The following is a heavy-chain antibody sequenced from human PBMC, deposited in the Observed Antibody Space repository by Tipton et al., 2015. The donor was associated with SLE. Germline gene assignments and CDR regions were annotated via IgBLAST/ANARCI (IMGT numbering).Heavy chain of an antibody. CDR3: ARHDYDDNGYYLHYFDK. CDR1: SYSISSGYY. V-gene: IGHV4-38-2*01. J-gene: IGHJ4*02. CDR2: IHQSGNT. Sequence: LRLSCAVSSYSISSGYYWGWIRQPPGKGLEWVGSIHQSGNTYFNPSLKSRVTMSMDTSKNHVFLRQDSVTAADTATYYCARHDYDDNGYYLHYFDKWGQGTLVTVSS. D-gene: IGHD3-22*01.